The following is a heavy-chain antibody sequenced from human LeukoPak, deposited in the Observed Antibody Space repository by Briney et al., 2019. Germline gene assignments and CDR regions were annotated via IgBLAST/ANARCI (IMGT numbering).Heavy chain of an antibody. V-gene: IGHV4-34*01. CDR1: GGSFSGYY. CDR2: ISHSGST. D-gene: IGHD3-10*01. CDR3: ARESISMVRGVTPFDY. J-gene: IGHJ4*02. Sequence: SETLSLTCAVYGGSFSGYYWSWIRQPPGKGLEWIGEISHSGSTNYNPSLKSRLTISVDTSKNQFSLSLSSVTAADTAVYYCARESISMVRGVTPFDYWGQGTLVTVSS.